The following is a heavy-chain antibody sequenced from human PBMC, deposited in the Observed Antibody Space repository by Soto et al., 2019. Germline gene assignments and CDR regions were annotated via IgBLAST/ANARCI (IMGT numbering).Heavy chain of an antibody. CDR3: ARALHYYGSGSYSHTL. CDR1: GFTFSSYA. D-gene: IGHD3-10*01. V-gene: IGHV3-30-3*01. J-gene: IGHJ6*02. CDR2: ISYDGSNK. Sequence: QVQLVESGGGVVQPGRSLRLSCAASGFTFSSYAMHWVRQAPGKGLEWVAVISYDGSNKYYADSVKGRFTNSRDNSKNTLYLQMNSLRAEDTAVYYWARALHYYGSGSYSHTLWGQGTTVTVS.